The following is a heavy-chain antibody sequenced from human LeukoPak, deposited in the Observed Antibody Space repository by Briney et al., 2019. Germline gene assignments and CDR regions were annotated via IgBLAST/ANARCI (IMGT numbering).Heavy chain of an antibody. V-gene: IGHV3-30-3*01. CDR1: GFTFSSYA. D-gene: IGHD3-9*01. CDR2: ISYDGTNK. Sequence: GGSLRLSCAASGFTFSSYAIHWVRQAPGKGLEWVAIISYDGTNKYYADSVRGRFTISRDNSKNTLYLQMNSLRAKDTAVYHCARDFGWLSGFDNWGQGTLVTVSS. J-gene: IGHJ4*02. CDR3: ARDFGWLSGFDN.